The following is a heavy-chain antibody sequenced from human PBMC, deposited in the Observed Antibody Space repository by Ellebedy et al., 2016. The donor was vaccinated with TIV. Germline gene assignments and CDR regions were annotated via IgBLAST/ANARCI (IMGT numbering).Heavy chain of an antibody. CDR2: IYYTGTT. V-gene: IGHV4-39*01. Sequence: SETLSLTXTVSGGSISRTTYYWGWIRQPPGKGLEWLGTIYYTGTTYYNPSLNSRVTISIDTSKNQFSLKLNSVTAADTAVYYCARFTYFSSGYVDTWGQGTLVTVSS. J-gene: IGHJ5*02. CDR3: ARFTYFSSGYVDT. CDR1: GGSISRTTYY. D-gene: IGHD3-22*01.